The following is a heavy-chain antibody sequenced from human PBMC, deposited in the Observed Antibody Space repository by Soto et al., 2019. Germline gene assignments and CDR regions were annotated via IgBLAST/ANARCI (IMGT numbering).Heavy chain of an antibody. D-gene: IGHD2-15*01. V-gene: IGHV1-24*01. CDR2: FDPEDGET. Sequence: ASVKVSCKVSGYTLTELSMHWVRQAPGKGLEWMGGFDPEDGETIYAQKFQGRVTMTEDTSTDTAYMELSSLRSEDTAVYYCATKNPVVVVPPGAGYYYYGMDVWGQGTTVTVSS. CDR1: GYTLTELS. J-gene: IGHJ6*02. CDR3: ATKNPVVVVPPGAGYYYYGMDV.